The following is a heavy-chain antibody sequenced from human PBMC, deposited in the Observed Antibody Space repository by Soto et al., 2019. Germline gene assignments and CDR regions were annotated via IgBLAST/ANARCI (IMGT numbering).Heavy chain of an antibody. J-gene: IGHJ4*02. V-gene: IGHV6-1*01. CDR1: GDRVSSNSAA. Sequence: KQSQTLSLTCAISGDRVSSNSAAWNWLRQSPSRGLEWLGRTYYRSKWYNDYAVSVKSRITINPDTSKNQFSLQLNSVTPEDTAVYYCARDGAVAGMREHLLFDYWGQGTLVTVSS. CDR3: ARDGAVAGMREHLLFDY. D-gene: IGHD6-19*01. CDR2: TYYRSKWYN.